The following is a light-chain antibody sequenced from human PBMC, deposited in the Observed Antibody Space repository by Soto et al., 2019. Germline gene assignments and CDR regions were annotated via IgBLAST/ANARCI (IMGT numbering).Light chain of an antibody. CDR2: GVN. J-gene: IGLJ1*01. Sequence: QSSLTQPPSASGSPGQSVTVSCTGTSSDVGTYNYVSWYQQHPGKAPKLLIYGVNKRPSGVPDRFSGSKSGNTASLTVSGLQAEDEADYYCSSYAGNHVSTYVVGNGTKVTV. CDR1: SSDVGTYNY. CDR3: SSYAGNHVSTYV. V-gene: IGLV2-8*01.